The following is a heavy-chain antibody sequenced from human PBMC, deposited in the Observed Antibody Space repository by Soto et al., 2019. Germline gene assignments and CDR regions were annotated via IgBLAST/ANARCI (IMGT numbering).Heavy chain of an antibody. J-gene: IGHJ4*02. CDR2: IIASNNII. CDR1: GGTFSSYT. CDR3: ARAAYYYESSGYYPGDY. D-gene: IGHD3-22*01. Sequence: SVKVSCKASGGTFSSYTFSWVRQAPGQGLEWMGRIIASNNIINFAQKFQGRVTFTRDKSTSTVYMEVSSLRSEDTAVYYCARAAYYYESSGYYPGDYWGQGTLVTVSS. V-gene: IGHV1-69*02.